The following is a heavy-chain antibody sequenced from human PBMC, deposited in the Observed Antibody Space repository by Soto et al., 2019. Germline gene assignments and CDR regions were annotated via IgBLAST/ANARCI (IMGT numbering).Heavy chain of an antibody. CDR1: GFTVGNSY. V-gene: IGHV3-53*01. Sequence: EVQLVESGGGLIQPGGSLKLSCAASGFTVGNSYMSWVRQAPGKGLEWVSLIYSTGTTKYADSVKGRFTVSRDNAKNTLYRQMNSLRAEDTAVYYCAKDGRGSGSHYNSFGYWGQGTLVTVSS. D-gene: IGHD3-10*01. J-gene: IGHJ4*02. CDR3: AKDGRGSGSHYNSFGY. CDR2: IYSTGTT.